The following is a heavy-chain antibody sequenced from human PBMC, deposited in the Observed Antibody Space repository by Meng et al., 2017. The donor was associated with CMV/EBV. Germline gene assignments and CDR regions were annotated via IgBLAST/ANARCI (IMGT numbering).Heavy chain of an antibody. D-gene: IGHD3-10*01. J-gene: IGHJ4*02. CDR1: GFSLSTSGMC. V-gene: IGHV2-70*20. CDR3: ARIGNSMVRGVWYYFDY. CDR2: IDWDDDK. Sequence: SGPTLVKPTQTLTLTCTFSGFSLSTSGMCVSWVRQPPGKALEWLALIDWDDDKYYSTSLKTRLTISKDTSKNQVVLTMTNMDPVDTATYYCARIGNSMVRGVWYYFDYWGQGTLVTVSS.